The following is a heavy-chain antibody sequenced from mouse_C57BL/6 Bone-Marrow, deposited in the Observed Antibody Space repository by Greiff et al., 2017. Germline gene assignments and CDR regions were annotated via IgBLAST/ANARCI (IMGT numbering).Heavy chain of an antibody. D-gene: IGHD1-1*01. V-gene: IGHV1-69*01. CDR1: GYTFTSYW. CDR2: IDPSDSYT. Sequence: QSCKASGYTFTSYWMHWVKQRPGQGLEWIGEIDPSDSYTNYNQKFKGKSTLTVDKSSSTAYMQLRSLTSEDSAVYYCAREGGYYYGSSWYFDVWGTGTTVTVSS. CDR3: AREGGYYYGSSWYFDV. J-gene: IGHJ1*03.